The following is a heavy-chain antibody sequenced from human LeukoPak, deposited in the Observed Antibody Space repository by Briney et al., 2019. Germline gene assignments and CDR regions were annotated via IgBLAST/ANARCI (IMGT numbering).Heavy chain of an antibody. CDR2: IKQDGSEK. CDR3: ASALGSRYWYLDL. J-gene: IGHJ2*01. Sequence: PGGSLRLSCAASGFTFSSYWMSWVRQAPGKGLEWVANIKQDGSEKDYVDSVKGRFTISRDNAKNSLSLQMNSVRAEDTAVYYCASALGSRYWYLDLWGRGTLVTVSS. CDR1: GFTFSSYW. D-gene: IGHD1-26*01. V-gene: IGHV3-7*02.